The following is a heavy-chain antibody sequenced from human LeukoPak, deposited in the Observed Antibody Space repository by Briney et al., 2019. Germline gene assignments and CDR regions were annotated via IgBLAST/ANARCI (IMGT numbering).Heavy chain of an antibody. D-gene: IGHD4-17*01. J-gene: IGHJ4*02. Sequence: ASVKVSCKASGFTFTSSAMQWVRQARGQRLEWIGWIVVGSGNTNYAQKFQERVTITRDMSTSTAYMELSSLRSEDTAVYYCAAAGFAPAYGDYEFDYWGQGTLVTVSS. V-gene: IGHV1-58*02. CDR3: AAAGFAPAYGDYEFDY. CDR2: IVVGSGNT. CDR1: GFTFTSSA.